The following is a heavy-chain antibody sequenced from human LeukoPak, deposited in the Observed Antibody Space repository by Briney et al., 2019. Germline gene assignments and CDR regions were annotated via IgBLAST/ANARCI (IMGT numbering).Heavy chain of an antibody. Sequence: GGTLRLSCAVSGFTFRNYLMHWVRQAPGKGLVWVSRINQDESNAYADSVKGRFTISRDNAKNPLSLQMNSLRAEDTAVYFCGRGGDGIDIWGQGTTVIVSS. CDR2: INQDESNA. V-gene: IGHV3-74*01. CDR3: GRGGDGIDI. D-gene: IGHD3-10*01. J-gene: IGHJ3*02. CDR1: GFTFRNYL.